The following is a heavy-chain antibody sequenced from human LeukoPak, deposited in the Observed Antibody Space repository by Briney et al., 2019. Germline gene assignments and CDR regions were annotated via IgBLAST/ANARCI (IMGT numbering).Heavy chain of an antibody. J-gene: IGHJ6*02. CDR2: IYYSGST. CDR3: ARDLTLFETTPSQPDHYYGMDV. V-gene: IGHV4-61*08. Sequence: PSETLSLTCAVSGGSISSGGYSWSWIRQPPGKGLEWIGYIYYSGSTNYNPSLKSRVTISVDTSKNQFSLKLSSVTAADTAVYYCARDLTLFETTPSQPDHYYGMDVWGQGTTVTVSS. D-gene: IGHD1-14*01. CDR1: GGSISSGGYS.